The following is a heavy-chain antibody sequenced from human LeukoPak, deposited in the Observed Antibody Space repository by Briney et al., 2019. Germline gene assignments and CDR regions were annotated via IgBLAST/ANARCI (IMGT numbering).Heavy chain of an antibody. J-gene: IGHJ4*02. Sequence: SETLSLTCPVSGGSISSYYWSWIRQPPGKGLEWIGYIYYSGDTNYNPSLKSRVTISVDMSKNQFSLKLSSVTAADTAVYYCARSRGYFDYWGQGTLVTVSS. CDR2: IYYSGDT. CDR1: GGSISSYY. D-gene: IGHD6-13*01. CDR3: ARSRGYFDY. V-gene: IGHV4-59*01.